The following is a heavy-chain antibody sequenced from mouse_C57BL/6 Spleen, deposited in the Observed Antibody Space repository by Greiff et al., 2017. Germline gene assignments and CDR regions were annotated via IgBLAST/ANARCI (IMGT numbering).Heavy chain of an antibody. CDR3: ARVTGSYAMDD. J-gene: IGHJ4*01. CDR1: GYTFTSYW. Sequence: QVQLQQPGAELVRPGSSVKLSCKASGYTFTSYWMHWVKQRPIQGLEWIGNIDPSDSETHYNQKFKDKATLTVDKSSSTAYMQLSSLTSEDSAVYYCARVTGSYAMDDRGEGTSVTVSS. D-gene: IGHD4-1*01. CDR2: IDPSDSET. V-gene: IGHV1-52*01.